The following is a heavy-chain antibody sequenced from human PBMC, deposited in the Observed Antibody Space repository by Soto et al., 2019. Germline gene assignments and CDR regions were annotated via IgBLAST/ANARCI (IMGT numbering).Heavy chain of an antibody. CDR1: GYTFTGYY. D-gene: IGHD3-22*01. Sequence: GASVKVSCKASGYTFTGYYMHWVRQAPGQGLEWMGWISAYNGNTNYAQKLQGRVTMTTDTSTSTAYMELRSLRSDDTAVYYCAGRSGYANWFDPWGQGTLVTVSS. CDR3: AGRSGYANWFDP. J-gene: IGHJ5*02. CDR2: ISAYNGNT. V-gene: IGHV1-18*04.